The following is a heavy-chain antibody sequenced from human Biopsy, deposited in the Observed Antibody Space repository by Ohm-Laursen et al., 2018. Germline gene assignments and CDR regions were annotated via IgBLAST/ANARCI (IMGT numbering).Heavy chain of an antibody. Sequence: SVKVSCKASGYTFTSYDITWVRQAPGQGPEWIGRLNPVSGNSNFGQKFRGRVTVTSDTSISTAYMELSGLTSDDTATYYCGRAVRNQLLTDPWGQGTLVTVTS. V-gene: IGHV1-8*01. CDR1: GYTFTSYD. J-gene: IGHJ5*02. D-gene: IGHD1-7*01. CDR3: GRAVRNQLLTDP. CDR2: LNPVSGNS.